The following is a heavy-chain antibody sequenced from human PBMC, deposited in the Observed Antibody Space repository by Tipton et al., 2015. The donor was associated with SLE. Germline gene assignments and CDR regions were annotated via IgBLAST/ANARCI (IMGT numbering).Heavy chain of an antibody. Sequence: TLSLTCTVSGGSISSYYWSWIRQPPGKGLEWIGYIYYSGSTNYNPSLKSRVTISVDTSKNQFSLKLSSVTAADTAVYYCARGRVEMATIELDYWGQGTLVTVSS. V-gene: IGHV4-59*12. J-gene: IGHJ4*02. CDR2: IYYSGST. CDR1: GGSISSYY. D-gene: IGHD5-24*01. CDR3: ARGRVEMATIELDY.